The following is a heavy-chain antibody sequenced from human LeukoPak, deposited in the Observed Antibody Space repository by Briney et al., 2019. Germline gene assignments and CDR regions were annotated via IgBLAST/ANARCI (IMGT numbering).Heavy chain of an antibody. CDR2: LNQDGSVR. Sequence: GGSLRLSCAASGLIFSDFWMSWVRQAPGKGLEWVANLNQDGSVREYLDSVKGRFTISRDNAENSLFLQMDSLRADDTAVYYCVRXHHGLEVWGXXTXVXVSS. CDR3: VRXHHGLEV. J-gene: IGHJ6*02. V-gene: IGHV3-7*03. CDR1: GLIFSDFW.